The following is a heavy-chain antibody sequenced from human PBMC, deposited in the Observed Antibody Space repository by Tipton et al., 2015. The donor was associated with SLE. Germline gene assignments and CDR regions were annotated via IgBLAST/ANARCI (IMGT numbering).Heavy chain of an antibody. J-gene: IGHJ4*02. CDR3: ASGTLEWSHEPDY. D-gene: IGHD3-3*01. CDR1: GAYINSNTYY. Sequence: TLSLTCTVSGAYINSNTYYWGWIRQPPGKGLEWIGSMFYSGSTYYNPSLRSRVTISVDTSKNQFSLQLTSLTAADTAVFYCASGTLEWSHEPDYWGQGTLVTVSS. CDR2: MFYSGST. V-gene: IGHV4-39*07.